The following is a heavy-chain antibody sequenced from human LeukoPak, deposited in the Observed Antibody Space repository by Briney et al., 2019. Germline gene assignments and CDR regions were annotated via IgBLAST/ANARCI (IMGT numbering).Heavy chain of an antibody. D-gene: IGHD3/OR15-3a*01. Sequence: GRSLRLSCAVSGFTFSSYGMRWVRPAPGEGLGWVAFISYDGSNIYYADSVKGGFTLSRDNSKNTLYLQMNSLRAEDTAVYYCARGGVVWLSTARYWGQGTLVTVSS. CDR2: ISYDGSNI. CDR1: GFTFSSYG. J-gene: IGHJ4*02. V-gene: IGHV3-30*03. CDR3: ARGGVVWLSTARY.